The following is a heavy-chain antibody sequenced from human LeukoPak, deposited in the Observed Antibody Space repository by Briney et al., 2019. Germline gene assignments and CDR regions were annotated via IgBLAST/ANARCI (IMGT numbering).Heavy chain of an antibody. CDR2: IYYSGST. D-gene: IGHD3-9*01. J-gene: IGHJ5*02. CDR3: ARNGRLLRYFDWSIDWFDP. Sequence: SETLSLTCTVSGGSISSGGYYWSWIRQHPGKGLEWIGYIYYSGSTYYNPSLKSRVTISVDTSKNQFSLKLSSVTAADTAVYYCARNGRLLRYFDWSIDWFDPWGQGTLVTVSS. CDR1: GGSISSGGYY. V-gene: IGHV4-31*03.